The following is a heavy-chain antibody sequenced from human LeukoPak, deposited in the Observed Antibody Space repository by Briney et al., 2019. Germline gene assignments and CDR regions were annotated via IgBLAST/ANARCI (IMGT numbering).Heavy chain of an antibody. CDR2: INPDGTSP. CDR3: VRGTNDWTGIDY. CDR1: GFTFRNYW. Sequence: PGGSLRLSCAASGFTFRNYWMHWARQVPEKGLVWVSRINPDGTSPHYADSVKGRFTISRDNARNILYLQMNSLRVEDTAIYYCVRGTNDWTGIDYWGQGILVTVSS. J-gene: IGHJ4*02. D-gene: IGHD2-8*01. V-gene: IGHV3-74*01.